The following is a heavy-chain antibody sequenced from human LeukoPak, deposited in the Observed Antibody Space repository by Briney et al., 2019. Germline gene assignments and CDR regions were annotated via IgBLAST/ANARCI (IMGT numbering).Heavy chain of an antibody. CDR1: GFTFSNYV. Sequence: GGSLRLSCTGSGFTFSNYVMSWVRQAPGKRLEWVSGISDSGDDTDYADSVKGRFTISRDNAKNSLYLQMNSLRAEDTAVYYCARDRLVVSFAPNGMDVWGQGTTVTVSS. D-gene: IGHD3-16*01. CDR3: ARDRLVVSFAPNGMDV. V-gene: IGHV3-21*01. CDR2: ISDSGDDT. J-gene: IGHJ6*02.